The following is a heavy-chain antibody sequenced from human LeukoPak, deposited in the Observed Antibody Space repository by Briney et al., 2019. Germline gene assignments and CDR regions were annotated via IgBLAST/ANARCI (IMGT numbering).Heavy chain of an antibody. Sequence: ASVKVSCKASGYTIAGYYMHWVRQAPGQGLEWVGRINPNSGGANYAQKFQGRVTLIWDTSISTVYMDLSSLKSDDTAVYYCARAGYEYWGQGTLVTVSS. J-gene: IGHJ4*02. D-gene: IGHD1-1*01. V-gene: IGHV1-2*06. CDR1: GYTIAGYY. CDR3: ARAGYEY. CDR2: INPNSGGA.